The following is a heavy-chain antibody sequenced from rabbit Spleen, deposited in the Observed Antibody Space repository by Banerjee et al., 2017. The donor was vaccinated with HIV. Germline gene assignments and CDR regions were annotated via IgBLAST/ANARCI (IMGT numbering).Heavy chain of an antibody. CDR2: INTATGKA. Sequence: QEQLEESGGGLVKPEGSLTLTCKASGFSFSDRDVMCWVRQAPGKGLEWIACINTATGKAVYANWVNGRFTISNDNAQNTVFLQMTSLTVADTATYFCARDPAYSSGSGSAIPYLWGQGTLVTVS. CDR1: GFSFSDRDV. D-gene: IGHD1-1*01. CDR3: ARDPAYSSGSGSAIPYL. J-gene: IGHJ3*01. V-gene: IGHV1S45*01.